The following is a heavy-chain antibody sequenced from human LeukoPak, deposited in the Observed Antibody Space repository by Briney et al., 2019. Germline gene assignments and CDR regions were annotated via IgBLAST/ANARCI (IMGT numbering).Heavy chain of an antibody. D-gene: IGHD3-16*01. CDR3: ARVRGGRWNFDY. J-gene: IGHJ4*02. V-gene: IGHV4-59*01. Sequence: PSETLSLTCTVSGGSISSYYWSWIRQPPGKGLEWIGYIYYSGSTNYNPSLKSRVTISVDTSKNQFSLKLSSVTAADTAVYYCARVRGGRWNFDYWGQGTLVTVSS. CDR2: IYYSGST. CDR1: GGSISSYY.